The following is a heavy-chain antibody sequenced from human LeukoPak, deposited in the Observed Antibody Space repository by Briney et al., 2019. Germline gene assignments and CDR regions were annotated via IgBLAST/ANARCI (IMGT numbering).Heavy chain of an antibody. CDR2: ISAYNGNT. Sequence: GASVKVSCKASGYTFTSYGISWVRQAPGQGLEWMGWISAYNGNTNYAQKLQGRVTMTTDTSTSTAYMELRSLRSDDTAVYYCARDLGYGSGSCEFDYWGQGTLVTVSS. V-gene: IGHV1-18*01. CDR3: ARDLGYGSGSCEFDY. J-gene: IGHJ4*02. D-gene: IGHD3-10*01. CDR1: GYTFTSYG.